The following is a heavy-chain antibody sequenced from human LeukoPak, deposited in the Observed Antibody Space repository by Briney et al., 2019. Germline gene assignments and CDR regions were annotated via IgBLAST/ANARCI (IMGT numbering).Heavy chain of an antibody. Sequence: GGSLRLSCAASGFTFSSYGMHWVRQAPGKGLEWVAVISYDGSNKYYADSVKGRFTISRDNSKNTLYLQMNSLRAEDTAVYYCARGTHYYDSSGYLYYFDYWGQGTLVTVSS. V-gene: IGHV3-30*03. CDR2: ISYDGSNK. D-gene: IGHD3-22*01. CDR3: ARGTHYYDSSGYLYYFDY. CDR1: GFTFSSYG. J-gene: IGHJ4*02.